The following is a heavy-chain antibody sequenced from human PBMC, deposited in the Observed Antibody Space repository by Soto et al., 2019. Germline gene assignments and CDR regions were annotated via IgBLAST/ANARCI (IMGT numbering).Heavy chain of an antibody. CDR3: ARPLIPPPGVGWLPDYYYYGMDV. CDR1: GFTFSSYS. V-gene: IGHV3-21*01. CDR2: ISSSSSYI. Sequence: PGGSLRLSCAASGFTFSSYSMNWVRQAPGKGLEWVSSISSSSSYIYYADSVKGRFTISRDNAKNSLYLQMNSLRAEDTVVYYCARPLIPPPGVGWLPDYYYYGMDVWGQGTTVTVSS. J-gene: IGHJ6*02. D-gene: IGHD5-18*01.